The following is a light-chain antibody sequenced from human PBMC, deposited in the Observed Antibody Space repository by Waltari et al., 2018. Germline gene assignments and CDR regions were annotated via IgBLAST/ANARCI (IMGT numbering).Light chain of an antibody. Sequence: DIVMTQSPDSLAVSLGERATINCKSSQTISYSSNNKNYLAWYQKKPGQPPRLLISWASSRESGVPDRFSGSGSGTDFTLTISSLQPEDFATYYCQQFKTYPITFGQGTRLDIK. CDR3: QQFKTYPIT. CDR2: WAS. J-gene: IGKJ5*01. CDR1: QTISYSSNNKNY. V-gene: IGKV4-1*01.